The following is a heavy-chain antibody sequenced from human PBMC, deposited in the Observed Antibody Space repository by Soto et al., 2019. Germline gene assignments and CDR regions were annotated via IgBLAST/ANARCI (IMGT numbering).Heavy chain of an antibody. J-gene: IGHJ6*02. V-gene: IGHV4-34*01. D-gene: IGHD6-13*01. CDR1: GGSFSGYY. Sequence: PSETLSLTCAVYGGSFSGYYWSWIRQPPGKGLEWIGEINHSGSTNYNPSLKSRVTISVDTSKNQFSLKLSSVTAADTAVYYCALTIAGRYYYGMDVWGQGTTVTVSS. CDR3: ALTIAGRYYYGMDV. CDR2: INHSGST.